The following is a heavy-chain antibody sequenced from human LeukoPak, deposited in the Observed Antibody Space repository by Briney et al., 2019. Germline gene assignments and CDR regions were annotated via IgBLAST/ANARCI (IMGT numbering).Heavy chain of an antibody. Sequence: PGGSLRLSCAASGFTFSSYAMSWVRQAPGKGLEWVSSISSSSSYIYYADSVKGRFTISRDNAKNSLYLQMNSLRAEDTAVYYCARDLRQWLVPYDAFDIWGQGTMVTVSS. CDR1: GFTFSSYA. J-gene: IGHJ3*02. V-gene: IGHV3-21*01. D-gene: IGHD6-19*01. CDR3: ARDLRQWLVPYDAFDI. CDR2: ISSSSSYI.